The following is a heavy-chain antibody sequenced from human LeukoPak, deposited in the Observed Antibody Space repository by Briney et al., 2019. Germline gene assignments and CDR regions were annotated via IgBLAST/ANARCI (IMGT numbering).Heavy chain of an antibody. V-gene: IGHV3-30*04. CDR3: TRNSGWYGLS. D-gene: IGHD6-19*01. J-gene: IGHJ1*01. Sequence: PGGSLRLSCAASGFTFSSYAMHWVRQAPGKGLEWVAVISYDGSNKYYADSVKGRFTISRGNSKNTLFLHLNSLRGEDTAVYYCTRNSGWYGLSWGQGTLVTVSS. CDR1: GFTFSSYA. CDR2: ISYDGSNK.